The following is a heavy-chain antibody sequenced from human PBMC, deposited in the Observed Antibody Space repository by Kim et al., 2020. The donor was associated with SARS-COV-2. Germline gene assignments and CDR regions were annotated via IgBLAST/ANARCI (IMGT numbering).Heavy chain of an antibody. Sequence: SVKVSCKASGGTFSSYAISWVRQAPGQGLEWMGRIIPILGIANYAQKFQGRVTITADKSTSTAYMELSSLRSEDTAVYYCARFGLDILTGLPRGGGYFDLWGRGTLVTVSS. CDR2: IIPILGIA. CDR1: GGTFSSYA. V-gene: IGHV1-69*04. CDR3: ARFGLDILTGLPRGGGYFDL. J-gene: IGHJ2*01. D-gene: IGHD3-9*01.